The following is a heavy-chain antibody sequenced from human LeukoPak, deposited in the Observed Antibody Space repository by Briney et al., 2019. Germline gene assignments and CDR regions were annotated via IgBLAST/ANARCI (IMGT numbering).Heavy chain of an antibody. Sequence: SETLSLTCTVSGGSISSGDYYWSWIRQPPGKGLEWIGYIYYSGSTYYNPSLKSRVTISVDTSKNQFSLKLSSVTAADTAVYYCARGLNWGSNWFDPWGQGTLVTVSS. V-gene: IGHV4-30-4*01. CDR1: GGSISSGDYY. CDR3: ARGLNWGSNWFDP. J-gene: IGHJ5*02. CDR2: IYYSGST. D-gene: IGHD7-27*01.